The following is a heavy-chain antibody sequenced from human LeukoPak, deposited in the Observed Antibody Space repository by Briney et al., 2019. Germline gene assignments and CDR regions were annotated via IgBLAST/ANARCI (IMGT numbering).Heavy chain of an antibody. J-gene: IGHJ4*02. V-gene: IGHV3-53*01. CDR2: IYSGGNT. CDR3: ASLPYSAPFSFDY. CDR1: GFTVSSNY. Sequence: GGSLRLSCAASGFTVSSNYMSWVRQAPGKELEWVSVIYSGGNTYYADSVKGRFTISRDNSKNTLYLQMNSLRAEDTAVYYCASLPYSAPFSFDYWGQGTLVTVSS. D-gene: IGHD2-15*01.